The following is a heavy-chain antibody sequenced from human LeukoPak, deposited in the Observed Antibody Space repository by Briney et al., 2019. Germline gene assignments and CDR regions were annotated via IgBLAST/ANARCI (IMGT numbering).Heavy chain of an antibody. V-gene: IGHV6-1*01. CDR2: TYYRSKFYN. J-gene: IGHJ5*02. Sequence: SQTLSLTCGISGDNVSTNSAAWNCIRLSPSRGLEWLGRTYYRSKFYNDYAVSERSRITINADTSKTQFSLRLNSVTPEDTAVYYCARSRGGSKGGLSWFDPWGQGTLVPVSS. D-gene: IGHD1-26*01. CDR1: GDNVSTNSAA. CDR3: ARSRGGSKGGLSWFDP.